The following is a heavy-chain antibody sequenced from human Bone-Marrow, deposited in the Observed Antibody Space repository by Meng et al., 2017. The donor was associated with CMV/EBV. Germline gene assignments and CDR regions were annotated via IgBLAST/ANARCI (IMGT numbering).Heavy chain of an antibody. CDR1: GGTFSSYA. CDR3: ARVIPGAVVVPAARNYYYGMDV. D-gene: IGHD2-2*01. V-gene: IGHV1-69*05. J-gene: IGHJ6*02. CDR2: IIPIFGTA. Sequence: SVKVSCKASGGTFSSYAISWVRQAPGQGLEWMGGIIPIFGTANYAQKFQGRVTITTDESTSTAYMELSSLRSEDTAVYYCARVIPGAVVVPAARNYYYGMDVWGQGTTVTVSS.